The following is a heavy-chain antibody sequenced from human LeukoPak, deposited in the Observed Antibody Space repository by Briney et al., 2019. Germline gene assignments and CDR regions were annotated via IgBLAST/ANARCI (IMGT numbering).Heavy chain of an antibody. CDR3: ARSLQLWNSNYFDY. D-gene: IGHD5-18*01. CDR1: GGSISSYY. Sequence: SETLSLTCTVSGGSISSYYWSWIRQPPGQGLGWVGYIYYSGSTNYNPSLKSRVTISVDTSKNQFSLKLSSVTAADTAVYYCARSLQLWNSNYFDYWGQGTLVTVSS. V-gene: IGHV4-59*01. CDR2: IYYSGST. J-gene: IGHJ4*02.